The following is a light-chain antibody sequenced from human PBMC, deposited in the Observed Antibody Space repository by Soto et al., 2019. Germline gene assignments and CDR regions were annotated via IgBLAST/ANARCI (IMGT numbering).Light chain of an antibody. V-gene: IGKV3-11*01. Sequence: EIVLTQSPATLSLSPGERATLSCRASQSVSSYLAWYQQKPGQAPRLLIYDASNRATGIPARFSGSGSGTDFTLNISNLEPEDFAVYYCQQRSTWPPRITFGQLTRLEIK. J-gene: IGKJ5*01. CDR3: QQRSTWPPRIT. CDR1: QSVSSY. CDR2: DAS.